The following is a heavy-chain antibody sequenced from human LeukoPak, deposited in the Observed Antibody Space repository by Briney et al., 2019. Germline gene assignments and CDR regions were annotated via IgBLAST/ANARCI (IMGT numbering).Heavy chain of an antibody. V-gene: IGHV4-31*11. CDR1: GGSFSGYY. D-gene: IGHD3-10*01. Sequence: TLSLTCAVYGGSFSGYYWSWIRQHPGKGLEWIGYIYYSGSTYYNPSLKSRVTISVDTSKNQFSLKLSSVTAADTAVYYCARGGSFRYFDYWGQGTLVTVSS. CDR2: IYYSGST. J-gene: IGHJ4*02. CDR3: ARGGSFRYFDY.